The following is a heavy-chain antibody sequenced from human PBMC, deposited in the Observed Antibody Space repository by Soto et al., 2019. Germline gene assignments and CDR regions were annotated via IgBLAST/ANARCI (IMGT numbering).Heavy chain of an antibody. D-gene: IGHD2-2*01. CDR3: TTARHCSSDACPAAE. Sequence: EVQLLESGGGLVQPGGSLTLSCTASGFTFSTTGMLWLRQPPGKGLEWVSAIGTNPSNTKYTDSVKGRFTISRDNSKNTVFLRMTSLGAEDTALYYCTTARHCSSDACPAAEWGQGTLITVSS. J-gene: IGHJ4*02. V-gene: IGHV3-23*01. CDR1: GFTFSTTG. CDR2: IGTNPSNT.